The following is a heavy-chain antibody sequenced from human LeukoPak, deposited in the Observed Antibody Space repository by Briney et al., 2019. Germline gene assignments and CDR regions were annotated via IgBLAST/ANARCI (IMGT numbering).Heavy chain of an antibody. J-gene: IGHJ6*03. CDR3: ARVGCSSTSCFRPYYYYMDV. D-gene: IGHD2-2*01. Sequence: GRSLRLSCTASGFTFGSYGMHWVRQAPGKGLEWVATIWYDGSNKYYSDSVKGRFTISRDNSKNTLYLGMNSLRAEDTAVYYCARVGCSSTSCFRPYYYYMDVWGKGTTVTVSS. CDR2: IWYDGSNK. CDR1: GFTFGSYG. V-gene: IGHV3-33*01.